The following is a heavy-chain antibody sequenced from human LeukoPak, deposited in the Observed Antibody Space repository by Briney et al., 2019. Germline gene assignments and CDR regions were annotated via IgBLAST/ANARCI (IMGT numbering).Heavy chain of an antibody. CDR1: GYSFISFW. CDR3: ARPCYGSGSFPDY. CDR2: IYPGDSDI. D-gene: IGHD3-10*01. Sequence: PGESLKISCKGSGYSFISFWIAWVRQMPGEGLEWMGIIYPGDSDIRYSPSFQGQVTISADKSISTAYLQWSSLKASDTAMYYCARPCYGSGSFPDYWGQGTLVTVSS. J-gene: IGHJ4*02. V-gene: IGHV5-51*01.